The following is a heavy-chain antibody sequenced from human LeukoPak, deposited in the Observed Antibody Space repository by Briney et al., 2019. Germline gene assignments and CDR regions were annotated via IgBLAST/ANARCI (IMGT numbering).Heavy chain of an antibody. J-gene: IGHJ5*02. CDR2: ISYDGSNK. CDR3: ARDPRSRSRLEAVAVGDWFDP. V-gene: IGHV3-30-3*01. CDR1: GFTFSSYA. D-gene: IGHD6-19*01. Sequence: GGSLRLSCAASGFTFSSYAMHWVRQAPGKGLEWVAVISYDGSNKYYADSVKGRFTISRDNSKNTLYLQMNSLRAEDTAVYYCARDPRSRSRLEAVAVGDWFDPWGQGTLVTVSS.